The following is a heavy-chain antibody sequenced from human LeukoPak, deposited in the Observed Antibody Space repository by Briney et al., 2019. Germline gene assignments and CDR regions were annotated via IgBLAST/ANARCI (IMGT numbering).Heavy chain of an antibody. CDR2: MNPSGST. CDR1: GGYFSGYY. D-gene: IGHD3-22*01. CDR3: ARGRQDVTMIVVVMTAVSYYLDV. J-gene: IGHJ6*03. V-gene: IGHV4-34*01. Sequence: SETLSLTCAVYGGYFSGYYCTWVRQTPEKGLEWIGEMNPSGSTNYNPSLKSRVTISVDTSKNQFSLELSSVTAADTAVYYCARGRQDVTMIVVVMTAVSYYLDVWGKGTTVTVS.